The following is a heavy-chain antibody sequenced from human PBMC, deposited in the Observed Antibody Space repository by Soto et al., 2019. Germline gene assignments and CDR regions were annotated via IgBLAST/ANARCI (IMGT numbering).Heavy chain of an antibody. CDR2: ISSSSTI. CDR1: GFTFSSYS. V-gene: IGHV3-48*01. J-gene: IGHJ6*02. CDR3: AKDLGCSSGWTGCPDYYYYGMDV. Sequence: GSLRLSCAASGFTFSSYSMNWVRQAPGKGLEWVSYISSSSTIYYADSVKGRFTISRDNSKNTLYLQMNSLRAEDTAVYYCAKDLGCSSGWTGCPDYYYYGMDVWGQGTTVTVSS. D-gene: IGHD6-19*01.